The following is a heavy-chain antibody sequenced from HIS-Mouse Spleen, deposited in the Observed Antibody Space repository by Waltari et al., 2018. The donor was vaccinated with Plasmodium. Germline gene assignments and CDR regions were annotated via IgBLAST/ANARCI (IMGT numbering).Heavy chain of an antibody. Sequence: QVQLQQWGAGLLKPSETLSLTCAVYGGSFSGYYWSWIRQPPGKGLGWIGEINHSGSTNYNPSLKSRVTISVDTSKNQFSLKLSSVTAADTAVYYCARVTSSGVYWYFDLWGRGTLVTVSS. CDR1: GGSFSGYY. J-gene: IGHJ2*01. CDR2: INHSGST. CDR3: ARVTSSGVYWYFDL. V-gene: IGHV4-34*01. D-gene: IGHD3-3*01.